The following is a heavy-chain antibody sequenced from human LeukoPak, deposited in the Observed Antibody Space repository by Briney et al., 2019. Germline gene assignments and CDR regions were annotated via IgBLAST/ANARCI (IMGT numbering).Heavy chain of an antibody. D-gene: IGHD1-1*01. CDR1: GYTFTGHY. J-gene: IGHJ6*03. Sequence: ASVKVSCKASGYTFTGHYMHWVRQAPGQGLEWMGWINPNSGGTNYAQKFQGRVTMTRDTSISTAYMELSRLRSDDTAVYYCARDTTERYYYYYMDVWGKGTTVTVSS. CDR3: ARDTTERYYYYYMDV. V-gene: IGHV1-2*02. CDR2: INPNSGGT.